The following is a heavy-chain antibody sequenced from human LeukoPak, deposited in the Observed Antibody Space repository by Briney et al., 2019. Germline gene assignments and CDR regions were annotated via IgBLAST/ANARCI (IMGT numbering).Heavy chain of an antibody. J-gene: IGHJ4*02. Sequence: GTSLRLSCAASGFTFSDYGIHWVRQAPGKGLEWVAFIRSDGNNKYYADSVKGRFTISRDNSKNTLYLQMNSLRAEDTAVYYCAKFLSSGRYFDYWGQGTLVTVSS. CDR2: IRSDGNNK. CDR3: AKFLSSGRYFDY. D-gene: IGHD3-22*01. CDR1: GFTFSDYG. V-gene: IGHV3-30*02.